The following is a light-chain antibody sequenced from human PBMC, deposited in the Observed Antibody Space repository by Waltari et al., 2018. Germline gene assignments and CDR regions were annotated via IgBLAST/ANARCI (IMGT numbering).Light chain of an antibody. J-gene: IGKJ1*01. CDR3: VQGTQWPWT. Sequence: DVVMTQSQLSLPVTPGQPASISCRSSQSLVHSDGNTYLNWLQQKPGQPPRRLIYQVSNRESGVPDRFSGSGAGTGFTLKISRVEAEDVGVYYCVQGTQWPWTFGQGTTVEIK. V-gene: IGKV2-30*02. CDR1: QSLVHSDGNTY. CDR2: QVS.